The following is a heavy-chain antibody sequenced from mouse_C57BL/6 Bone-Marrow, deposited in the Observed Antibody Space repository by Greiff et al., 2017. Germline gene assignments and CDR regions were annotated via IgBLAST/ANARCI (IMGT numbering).Heavy chain of an antibody. CDR2: IDPEDGDT. CDR3: RWLLHAMDY. D-gene: IGHD2-3*01. CDR1: GFNIKDYY. V-gene: IGHV14-1*01. Sequence: DVKLQESGAELVRPGASVKLSCTASGFNIKDYYMHWVKQRPEQGLEWIGRIDPEDGDTEYAPKFQGKATMTADTSSNTAYLQLSSLTSEDTAVYYCRWLLHAMDYWGQGTSVTVSS. J-gene: IGHJ4*01.